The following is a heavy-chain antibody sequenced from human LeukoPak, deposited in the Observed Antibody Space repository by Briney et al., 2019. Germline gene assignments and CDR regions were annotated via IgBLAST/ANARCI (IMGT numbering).Heavy chain of an antibody. J-gene: IGHJ6*03. CDR1: GFTLSGSS. Sequence: PGGSLRLSCAASGFTLSGSSMNWVRQAPGKGLEWIGYIYYSGSTNYNPSLKSRVTISVDTSKNQFSLKLSSVTAADTAVYYCARAYSSSVVYYYYYYMDVWGKGTTVTVSS. CDR2: IYYSGST. CDR3: ARAYSSSVVYYYYYYMDV. D-gene: IGHD6-6*01. V-gene: IGHV4-59*01.